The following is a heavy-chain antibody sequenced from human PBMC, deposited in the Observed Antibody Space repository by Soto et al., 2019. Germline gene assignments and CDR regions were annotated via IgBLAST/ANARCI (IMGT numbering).Heavy chain of an antibody. CDR3: ARHVSRHGAHLFDY. Sequence: PSETLSLTCSVSGGSISRSLSYWGWIRQPPGKGLEWIGSIYYSGTTYYKPSLESRVTISLDTSKNQFSLKLTSVTAADTAVYYCARHVSRHGAHLFDYWGQGTLVTVSS. J-gene: IGHJ4*02. CDR1: GGSISRSLSY. CDR2: IYYSGTT. D-gene: IGHD4-17*01. V-gene: IGHV4-39*01.